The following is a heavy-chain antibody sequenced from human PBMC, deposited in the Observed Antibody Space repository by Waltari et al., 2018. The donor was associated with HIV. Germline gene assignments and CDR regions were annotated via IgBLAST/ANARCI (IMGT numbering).Heavy chain of an antibody. D-gene: IGHD2-15*01. CDR1: GFTFSSYD. Sequence: EVQLVESGGGLVQPGGSLRLSCAASGFTFSSYDMHWVRKATGKGLEWVSAIGTAGDTYYPGSLKGRFTISRENAKNSLYLQMNSLRAEYTAVYYCAREGGSGKYDYWGQGTLVTVSS. J-gene: IGHJ4*02. V-gene: IGHV3-13*01. CDR2: IGTAGDT. CDR3: AREGGSGKYDY.